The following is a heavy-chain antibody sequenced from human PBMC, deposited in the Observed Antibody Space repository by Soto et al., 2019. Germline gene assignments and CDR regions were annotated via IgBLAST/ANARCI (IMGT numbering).Heavy chain of an antibody. D-gene: IGHD3-16*01. Sequence: VKLSWKAFGGTYSSYAISWVRQAPGQGLEWMGGIIPIFGTANYAQKFQGRVTITADESTSTAYMELSSLRSEDTAVYYCARAGGYYGMDVWGQGTTVTVSS. CDR2: IIPIFGTA. CDR3: ARAGGYYGMDV. V-gene: IGHV1-69*13. CDR1: GGTYSSYA. J-gene: IGHJ6*02.